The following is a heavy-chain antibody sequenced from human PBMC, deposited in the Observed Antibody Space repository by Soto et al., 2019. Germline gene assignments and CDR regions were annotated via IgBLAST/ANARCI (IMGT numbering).Heavy chain of an antibody. J-gene: IGHJ4*02. CDR3: VRGLDSFFDN. D-gene: IGHD3-10*01. Sequence: PGGSLTLSSAASGFTFSSYWMHRVRQAPGEGRVWVSRISADGSSTTYADSVRGRFTISRDNANYTLYLEISSLRAGDTGFYYCVRGLDSFFDNWGQGTLVTVSS. V-gene: IGHV3-74*03. CDR2: ISADGSST. CDR1: GFTFSSYW.